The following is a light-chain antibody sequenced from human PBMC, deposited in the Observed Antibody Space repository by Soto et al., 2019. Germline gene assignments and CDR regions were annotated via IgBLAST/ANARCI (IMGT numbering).Light chain of an antibody. CDR2: DTS. J-gene: IGKJ4*01. CDR3: QPYNNWPLT. V-gene: IGKV3-15*01. Sequence: EILLTQSPCTLALSPGERATLSCRASQSVSSSYLAWYQQKPGQAPRLLIYDTSTRATGVPARFSGSRSGPEFTLTINSLQSEDFAIYYCQPYNNWPLTFGGGTKVDIK. CDR1: QSVSSSY.